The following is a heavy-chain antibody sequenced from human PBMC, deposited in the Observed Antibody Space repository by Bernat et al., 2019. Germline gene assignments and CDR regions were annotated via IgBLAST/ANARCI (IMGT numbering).Heavy chain of an antibody. CDR1: GDSINYNY. V-gene: IGHV4-4*07. CDR3: ARLYSQNWSEYYFDY. CDR2: IYASGST. J-gene: IGHJ4*02. D-gene: IGHD1-1*01. Sequence: QVQLQESGPGLLKPSETLSLTCTVSGDSINYNYWSWIRQPAGKGLEWIGRIYASGSTNYNPSLKSRVTMSIDTSNNQFSLNIWSVTAADTAVYYCARLYSQNWSEYYFDYWGQGILVTVSP.